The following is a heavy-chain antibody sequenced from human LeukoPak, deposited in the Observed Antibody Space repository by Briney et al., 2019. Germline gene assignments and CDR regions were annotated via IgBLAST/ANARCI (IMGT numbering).Heavy chain of an antibody. J-gene: IGHJ4*02. Sequence: GGSLRLSCAASGFTFSSYSMNWVRQAPGKGLEWVAVISYDGSNKYYADSVKGRFTISRDNSKNTLYLQMNSLRAEDTAVYYCARRGGWFGELAHACIDYWGQGTLVTVSS. CDR2: ISYDGSNK. CDR3: ARRGGWFGELAHACIDY. V-gene: IGHV3-30*03. CDR1: GFTFSSYS. D-gene: IGHD3-10*01.